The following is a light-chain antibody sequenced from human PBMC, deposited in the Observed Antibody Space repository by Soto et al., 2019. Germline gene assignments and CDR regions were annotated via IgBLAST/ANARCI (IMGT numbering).Light chain of an antibody. CDR1: SRDVGGYNY. CDR2: DVS. V-gene: IGLV2-14*01. J-gene: IGLJ2*01. CDR3: SSYTSSSTLV. Sequence: QSALTQPASVSGSPGQSITISCTGTSRDVGGYNYVSWYQQHPGKAPKLMIYDVSNLPSGVSNRFSGSKSGNTASQTISGLQAEDEADYYCSSYTSSSTLVFGGGTKLTVL.